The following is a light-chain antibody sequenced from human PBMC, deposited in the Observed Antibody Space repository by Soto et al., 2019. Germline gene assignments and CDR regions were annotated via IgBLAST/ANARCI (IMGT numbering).Light chain of an antibody. J-gene: IGKJ1*01. CDR3: QQYNRYPRT. CDR2: AAS. V-gene: IGKV1D-16*01. Sequence: DIQMTQFPSSLSASVGDRVNITCRASQGISTWLPWYQQKPERAPKSLIYAASRLQSGVPPRFSGSGSETDFTLTISSLQPEDFATYYCQQYNRYPRTFGQGTKVEIK. CDR1: QGISTW.